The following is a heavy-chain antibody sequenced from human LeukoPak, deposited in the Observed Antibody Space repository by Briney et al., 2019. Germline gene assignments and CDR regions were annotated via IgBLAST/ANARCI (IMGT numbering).Heavy chain of an antibody. CDR3: ARDPLDY. CDR2: IIPILGIA. Sequence: SVTVSCKASGGTFSSYTISWVRQPPGQGLEWMGRIIPILGIANYAQKFQGRVTTTADKSTSTAYMELSSLRSEDTAVYYCARDPLDYWGQGTLVTVSS. CDR1: GGTFSSYT. J-gene: IGHJ4*02. V-gene: IGHV1-69*04.